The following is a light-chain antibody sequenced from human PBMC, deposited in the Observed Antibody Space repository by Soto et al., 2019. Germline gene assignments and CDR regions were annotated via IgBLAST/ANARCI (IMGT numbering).Light chain of an antibody. CDR2: DTS. J-gene: IGLJ2*01. CDR3: LLAYNGRRI. Sequence: QAVVTQESSLTVSPGGTVTPTCGSSTGAVTSGHYPYWFQQKPGQAPRTLIYDTSNTHSWTPARFSGSLLGGKAALTLSGAQPEDEAEYYCLLAYNGRRIFGGGTKLTVL. CDR1: TGAVTSGHY. V-gene: IGLV7-46*01.